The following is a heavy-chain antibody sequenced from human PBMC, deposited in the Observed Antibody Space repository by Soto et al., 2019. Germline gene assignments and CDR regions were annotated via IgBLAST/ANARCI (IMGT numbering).Heavy chain of an antibody. CDR3: ARVGGYSGYDYGGLDY. CDR1: GYTVTSYA. J-gene: IGHJ4*02. V-gene: IGHV1-3*01. CDR2: INAGNGNT. Sequence: QVQLVQSGAEVKKPGASEKVSCKASGYTVTSYALHWVRQAPGQRLEWMGWINAGNGNTKYSQKFQGRVTITRDTAASTAYMELSSLISEDTAVYYCARVGGYSGYDYGGLDYWGQGTLVTVSS. D-gene: IGHD5-12*01.